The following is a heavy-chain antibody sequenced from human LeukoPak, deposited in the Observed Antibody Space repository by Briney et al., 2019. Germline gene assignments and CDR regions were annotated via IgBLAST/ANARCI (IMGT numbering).Heavy chain of an antibody. CDR1: GGSISSGSYY. J-gene: IGHJ4*02. CDR3: ATYTAFDYYGSGSYYPTPIDY. CDR2: IYYSGST. Sequence: PSETLSLTCTVSGGSISSGSYYWGWIRQPPGQGLEWIGSIYYSGSTYYNPSLKSRVTISVDKSKNQFSLKMSSVTAADTAVYYCATYTAFDYYGSGSYYPTPIDYWGQGTLVTVSS. D-gene: IGHD3-10*01. V-gene: IGHV4-39*07.